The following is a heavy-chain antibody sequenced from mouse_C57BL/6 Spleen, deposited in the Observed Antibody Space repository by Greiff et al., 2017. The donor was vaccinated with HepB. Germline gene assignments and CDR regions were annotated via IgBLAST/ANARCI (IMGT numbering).Heavy chain of an antibody. J-gene: IGHJ4*01. CDR3: ARGTGPYAMDY. V-gene: IGHV1-69*01. CDR1: GYTFTSYW. Sequence: QVQLQQPGAELVMPGASVKLSCKASGYTFTSYWMHWVKQRPGQGLEWIGEIDPSDSYTNYNQKFKGKSTLTADKSSSTAYMQLSSLTSEDSAVYYCARGTGPYAMDYWGQGTSVTVSS. CDR2: IDPSDSYT. D-gene: IGHD3-3*01.